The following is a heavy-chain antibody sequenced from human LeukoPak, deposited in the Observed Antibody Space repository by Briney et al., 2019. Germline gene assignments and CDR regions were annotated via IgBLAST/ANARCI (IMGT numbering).Heavy chain of an antibody. D-gene: IGHD3-22*01. Sequence: GWSLRLSCAASGFTVSSNYMSWVRQAPGKGLEWVSVIYSGGSTYYADSVKGRFTISRDNSKNTLYLQMNSLRAEDTAVYYCARARTYYYDSSGYVYYYYGMDVWGQGTTVTVSS. V-gene: IGHV3-53*01. CDR1: GFTVSSNY. J-gene: IGHJ6*02. CDR3: ARARTYYYDSSGYVYYYYGMDV. CDR2: IYSGGST.